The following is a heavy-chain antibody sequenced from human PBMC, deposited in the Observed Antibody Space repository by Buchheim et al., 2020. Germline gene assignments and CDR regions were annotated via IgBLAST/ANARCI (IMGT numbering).Heavy chain of an antibody. J-gene: IGHJ4*02. D-gene: IGHD3-22*01. Sequence: EVQLVETGGGLIQPGGSLRLSCAASGFTVSSNYMSWVRQAPGKGLEWVSVIYSGGSTYYADSVKGRFTISRDNPKNTLYLQMNSLRAEDTAVYYCARDKTYDSSGYYGYWGQGTL. CDR3: ARDKTYDSSGYYGY. CDR1: GFTVSSNY. V-gene: IGHV3-53*02. CDR2: IYSGGST.